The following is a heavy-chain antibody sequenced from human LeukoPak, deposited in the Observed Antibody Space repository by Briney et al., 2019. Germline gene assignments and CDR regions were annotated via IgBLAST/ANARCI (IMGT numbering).Heavy chain of an antibody. V-gene: IGHV3-48*04. CDR1: GFTFSSYS. D-gene: IGHD3-9*01. CDR2: ISSSSSTI. CDR3: ARDRKGVLRHFDWLWVFDY. J-gene: IGHJ4*02. Sequence: PGGSLRLSCAASGFTFSSYSMNWVRQAPGKGLEWVSYISSSSSTIYYADSVKGRFTISRDNAKNSLYLQMNSLRAEDTAVYYCARDRKGVLRHFDWLWVFDYWGQGTLVTVSS.